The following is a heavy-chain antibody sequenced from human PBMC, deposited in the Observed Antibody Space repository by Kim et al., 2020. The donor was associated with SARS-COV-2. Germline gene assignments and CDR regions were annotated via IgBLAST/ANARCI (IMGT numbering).Heavy chain of an antibody. CDR1: GGSISSSSYY. CDR3: ARAVGNYDILTGYSTALVDAFDI. V-gene: IGHV4-39*01. CDR2: IYYSGST. J-gene: IGHJ3*02. Sequence: SETLSLTCTVSGGSISSSSYYWGWIRQPPGKGLEWIGSIYYSGSTYYNPSLKSRVTISVDTSKNQFSLKLSSVTAADTAVYYCARAVGNYDILTGYSTALVDAFDIWGQGTMVTVSS. D-gene: IGHD3-9*01.